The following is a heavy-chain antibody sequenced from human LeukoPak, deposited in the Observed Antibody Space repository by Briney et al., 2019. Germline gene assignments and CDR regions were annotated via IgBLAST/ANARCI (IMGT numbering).Heavy chain of an antibody. V-gene: IGHV1-2*02. CDR3: AREGSYCVGGDCYSFDF. J-gene: IGHJ4*02. D-gene: IGHD2-21*02. CDR1: GYRFISNY. Sequence: ASVKVSCKASGYRFISNYIQWVRQAPELGPEWMGWMHPGNGNTRYAEKFQGRVTMTRDTSINTAYMDLSSLRSDDTAVYYCAREGSYCVGGDCYSFDFWGQGTLITVSS. CDR2: MHPGNGNT.